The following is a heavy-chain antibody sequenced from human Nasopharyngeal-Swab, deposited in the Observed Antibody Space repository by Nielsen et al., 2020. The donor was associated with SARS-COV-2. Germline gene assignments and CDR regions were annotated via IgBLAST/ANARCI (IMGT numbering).Heavy chain of an antibody. Sequence: GGSLRLSCEASGFDFGSHAMSWVRQAPGKGLEWVSSISGSGDTTYYADSVRGRFTISRDNAKKSLYLQMNSLRAEDTAVYYCARASRGWSWGQGTLVTVSS. CDR2: ISGSGDTT. CDR1: GFDFGSHA. CDR3: ARASRGWS. V-gene: IGHV3-23*01. D-gene: IGHD6-19*01. J-gene: IGHJ5*02.